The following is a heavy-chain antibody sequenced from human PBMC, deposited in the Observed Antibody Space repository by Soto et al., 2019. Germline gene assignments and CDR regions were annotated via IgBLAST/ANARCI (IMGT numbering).Heavy chain of an antibody. J-gene: IGHJ1*01. V-gene: IGHV1-8*01. Sequence: XSVKVSCKASVYTLTSYDINWVRQAPGQGLEWMGWMNPNSGNTGSAQKFQGRVTMTRNTSISTVHMELSSLRSEDTAVYYCAGRDILSGYFSYWGQGTQVTVSS. CDR1: VYTLTSYD. CDR3: AGRDILSGYFSY. D-gene: IGHD3-9*01. CDR2: MNPNSGNT.